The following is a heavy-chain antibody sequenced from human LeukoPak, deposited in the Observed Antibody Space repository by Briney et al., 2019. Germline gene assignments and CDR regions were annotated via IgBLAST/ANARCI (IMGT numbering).Heavy chain of an antibody. V-gene: IGHV3-23*01. J-gene: IGHJ6*02. CDR1: GLTFSSYA. CDR3: AKDRSGGGDYYFGMDV. CDR2: ISGSGGST. D-gene: IGHD6-19*01. Sequence: GGSLRLSCAASGLTFSSYAMSWVRQAPGKGLEWVSSISGSGGSTYYADSVKGRFTISRDNSENTLYLQMNSLRAEDTAVYYCAKDRSGGGDYYFGMDVWGQGTTVTVSS.